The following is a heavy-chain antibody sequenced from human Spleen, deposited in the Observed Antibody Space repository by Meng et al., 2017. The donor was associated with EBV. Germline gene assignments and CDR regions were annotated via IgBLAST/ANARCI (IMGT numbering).Heavy chain of an antibody. D-gene: IGHD6-25*01. Sequence: QVQLLQSGTGVKKPGGPVNVSCKVPGYTFNKYGMSWVRQAPGQGLEWMGWISAYKGNTNYAQNLKGRVNVTTDRTKNTAYMELSNLRADDTAVYYCARGRAANWFDPWGQGTLVTVSS. CDR3: ARGRAANWFDP. CDR1: GYTFNKYG. CDR2: ISAYKGNT. J-gene: IGHJ5*02. V-gene: IGHV1-18*01.